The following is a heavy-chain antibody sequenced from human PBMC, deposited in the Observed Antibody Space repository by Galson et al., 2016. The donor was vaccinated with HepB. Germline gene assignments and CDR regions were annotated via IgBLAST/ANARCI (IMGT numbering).Heavy chain of an antibody. V-gene: IGHV3-9*01. CDR1: GFTFDDYG. D-gene: IGHD7-27*01. J-gene: IGHJ4*02. CDR3: ARDSGVGDY. Sequence: SLRLSCAASGFTFDDYGMDWVRQAPGKGLEWVAGISWNSVGVGYADSVKGRFTISRDNAKNSLYLQMNSLREEETAVYYGARDSGVGDYWGQGTLVTVSS. CDR2: ISWNSVGV.